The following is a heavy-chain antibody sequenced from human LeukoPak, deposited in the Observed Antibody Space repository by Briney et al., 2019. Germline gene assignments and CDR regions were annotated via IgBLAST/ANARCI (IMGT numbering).Heavy chain of an antibody. Sequence: GGTLRLSCAASGLTFSSYSMNWVRQAPGKGLEWVSYISSSSSTIYYADSVKGRFTISRDNAKNSLYLQMNRLRAEDTAVYYCAETYYGSGSYFAFDIWGQGTMVTVSS. CDR1: GLTFSSYS. CDR2: ISSSSSTI. V-gene: IGHV3-48*01. J-gene: IGHJ3*02. D-gene: IGHD3-10*01. CDR3: AETYYGSGSYFAFDI.